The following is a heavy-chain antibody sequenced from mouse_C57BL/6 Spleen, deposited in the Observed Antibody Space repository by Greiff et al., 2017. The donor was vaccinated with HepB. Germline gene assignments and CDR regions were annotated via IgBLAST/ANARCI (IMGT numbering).Heavy chain of an antibody. Sequence: QVQLQQPGAELVRPGTSVKLSCKASGYTFTRYWMHWVKQSPGQGLEWIGVIDPSDSDTNYNQNFKGKATLTVYTSSSPAYLQLSSLTSEASAVYYCANDYDYWGQGTTLTVSS. J-gene: IGHJ2*01. CDR1: GYTFTRYW. CDR2: IDPSDSDT. D-gene: IGHD2-4*01. CDR3: ANDYDY. V-gene: IGHV1-59*01.